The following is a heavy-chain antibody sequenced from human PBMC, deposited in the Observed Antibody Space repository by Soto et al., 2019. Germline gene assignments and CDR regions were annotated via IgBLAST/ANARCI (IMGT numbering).Heavy chain of an antibody. V-gene: IGHV3-53*01. CDR2: IHSDGTA. D-gene: IGHD2-15*01. J-gene: IGHJ4*02. CDR3: ARDPFGTDKGGSADFDH. Sequence: EVHLVESGGDLVQPGGSLRLSCAASGFTVRTNYMNWVRQAPGKGLQWVSVIHSDGTAYYADYVEGRFTNSRDVSNDTLYLQMNSLRAKDTDIYYCARDPFGTDKGGSADFDHWGQGTLVTVSS. CDR1: GFTVRTNY.